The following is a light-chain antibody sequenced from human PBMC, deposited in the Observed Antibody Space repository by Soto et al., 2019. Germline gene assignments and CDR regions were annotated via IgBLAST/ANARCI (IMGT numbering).Light chain of an antibody. Sequence: QSVLTQPPSVSGAPGQRVTISCTGSSSNIGAGFDVYWYQHLPGTAPKLLIYDNTNRPSGVPDRFSGSKSGTSASLAITGLQAEDEADYYCSSYTTSSTRVFGTGTKVTVL. CDR1: SSNIGAGFD. CDR3: SSYTTSSTRV. CDR2: DNT. V-gene: IGLV1-40*01. J-gene: IGLJ1*01.